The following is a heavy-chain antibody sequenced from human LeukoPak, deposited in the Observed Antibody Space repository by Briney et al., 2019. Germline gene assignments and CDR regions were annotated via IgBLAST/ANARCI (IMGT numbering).Heavy chain of an antibody. CDR3: ARSGYYGSGSFSNFDY. CDR2: IYYSGST. CDR1: GGSISTGGYF. D-gene: IGHD3-10*01. J-gene: IGHJ4*02. Sequence: SETLSLTCAVSGGSISTGGYFGSWIRQPPGKVLEWIGYIYYSGSTYYNPSLKSRVTISVDRSKNQFSLKLTSVTAADTAVYYCARSGYYGSGSFSNFDYWGQGTLVTVSS. V-gene: IGHV4-30-2*01.